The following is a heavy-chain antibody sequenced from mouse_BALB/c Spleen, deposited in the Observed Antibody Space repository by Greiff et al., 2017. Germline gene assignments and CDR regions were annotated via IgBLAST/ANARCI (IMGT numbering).Heavy chain of an antibody. CDR2: IWSGGST. CDR3: ARYDYGAY. D-gene: IGHD2-4*01. CDR1: GFSLTSYG. Sequence: VKLVESGPGLVQPSQSLSITCTVSGFSLTSYGVHWVRQSPGKGLEWLGVIWSGGSTDYNAAFISRLSISKDNSKSQVFFKMNSLQANDTAIYYCARYDYGAYWGQGTLVTVSA. V-gene: IGHV2-2*02. J-gene: IGHJ3*01.